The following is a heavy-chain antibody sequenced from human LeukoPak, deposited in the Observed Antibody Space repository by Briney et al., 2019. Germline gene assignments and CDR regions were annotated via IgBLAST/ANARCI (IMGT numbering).Heavy chain of an antibody. CDR1: GGSISSYY. CDR2: ISYSGST. J-gene: IGHJ6*02. V-gene: IGHV4-59*08. Sequence: KPSETLSLTCSVSGGSISSYYWTWIRQPPGKGLEWIGYISYSGSTSYNPSLKSRVTISLDTSKNQFSLKLSSATAADTAVYYCARQSWSSSVWGQGTTVTVSS. CDR3: ARQSWSSSV. D-gene: IGHD3-3*01.